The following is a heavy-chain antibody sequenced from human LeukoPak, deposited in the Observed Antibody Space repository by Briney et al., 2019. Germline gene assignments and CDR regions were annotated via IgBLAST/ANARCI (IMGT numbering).Heavy chain of an antibody. Sequence: GGSLRLSCAASGFTFSSYSMNWVRQAPGKGLEWVSSISSSSSYIYYADSVKGRFTISRDNAKNSLYLQMNSLRAEDTAVYYCARDGGSTIFGVVIINPYYYYGMDVWDQGTTVTVSS. J-gene: IGHJ6*02. CDR3: ARDGGSTIFGVVIINPYYYYGMDV. V-gene: IGHV3-21*01. CDR1: GFTFSSYS. CDR2: ISSSSSYI. D-gene: IGHD3-3*01.